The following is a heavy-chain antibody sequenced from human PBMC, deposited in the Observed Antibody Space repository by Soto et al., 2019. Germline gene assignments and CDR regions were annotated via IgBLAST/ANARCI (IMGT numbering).Heavy chain of an antibody. CDR1: GFTFTSYG. D-gene: IGHD6-13*01. J-gene: IGHJ4*02. Sequence: GGSLRLSCAASGFTFTSYGRHWVRQAPGQGLEWVAVIWYHGRNEYYADSVKGRFTMSRDDSKNTVDLQMNSLKTEDTAVYYCTTGYNSNWYGWGQGTLVTVSS. CDR2: IWYHGRNE. CDR3: TTGYNSNWYG. V-gene: IGHV3-33*01.